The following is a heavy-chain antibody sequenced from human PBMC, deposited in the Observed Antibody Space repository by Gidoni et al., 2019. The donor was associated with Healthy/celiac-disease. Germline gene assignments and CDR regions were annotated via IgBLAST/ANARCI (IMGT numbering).Heavy chain of an antibody. D-gene: IGHD3-3*01. CDR1: GYSFTSYW. Sequence: EVQLVQSGAEVKKPGESLKISCKGSGYSFTSYWIGWVRQMPGKGLEWMGIIYPGDSDTRYSPSFQGQVTISADKSISTAYLQWSSLKASDTAMYYCARQITIFGVAQSWFDPWGQGTLVTVSS. CDR3: ARQITIFGVAQSWFDP. V-gene: IGHV5-51*01. CDR2: IYPGDSDT. J-gene: IGHJ5*02.